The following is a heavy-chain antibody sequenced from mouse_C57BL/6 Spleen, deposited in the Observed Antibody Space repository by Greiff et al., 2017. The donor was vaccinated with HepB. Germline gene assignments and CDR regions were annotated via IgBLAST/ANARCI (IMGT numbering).Heavy chain of an antibody. CDR1: GYTFTSYD. CDR3: ARRGGNYGFYFDY. Sequence: VQLQQSGPELVKPGASVKLSCKASGYTFTSYDINWVKQRPGQGLEWIGWIYPRDGSTKYNEKFKGKATLTVDTSSSTAYMELHSLTSEDSAVYFCARRGGNYGFYFDYWGQGTTLTVSS. J-gene: IGHJ2*01. D-gene: IGHD2-1*01. V-gene: IGHV1-85*01. CDR2: IYPRDGST.